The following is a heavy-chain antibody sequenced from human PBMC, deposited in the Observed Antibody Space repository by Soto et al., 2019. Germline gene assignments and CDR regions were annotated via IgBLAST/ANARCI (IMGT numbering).Heavy chain of an antibody. Sequence: GGSLRLSCAASGFTFSSYSMNWVRQAPGKGLEWVSYISSSSSTIYYADSVKGRFTISRDNAKNSLYLQMNSLRDEDTAVYYCAREGASSSWYPRYYYYGMDVWGQGTTVTVSS. CDR1: GFTFSSYS. J-gene: IGHJ6*02. CDR3: AREGASSSWYPRYYYYGMDV. V-gene: IGHV3-48*02. CDR2: ISSSSSTI. D-gene: IGHD6-13*01.